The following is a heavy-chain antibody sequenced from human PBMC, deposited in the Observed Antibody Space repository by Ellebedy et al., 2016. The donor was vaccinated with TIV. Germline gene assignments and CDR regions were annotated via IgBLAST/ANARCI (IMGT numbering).Heavy chain of an antibody. J-gene: IGHJ6*03. Sequence: GGSLRLSXAASGFTFSNCAMSWVRQAPGKGLEWVAAISGSRTRTNYADSVKGRFTISRDESKNTLYLQMNSLRAEDTAVYYCAKVSPFGEGYYYYYMDVWGKGTTVTVSS. CDR1: GFTFSNCA. CDR2: ISGSRTRT. V-gene: IGHV3-23*01. CDR3: AKVSPFGEGYYYYYMDV. D-gene: IGHD3-10*01.